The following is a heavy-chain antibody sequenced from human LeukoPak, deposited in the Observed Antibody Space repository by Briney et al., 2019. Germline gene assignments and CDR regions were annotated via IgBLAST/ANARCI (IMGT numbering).Heavy chain of an antibody. CDR2: INPSGGST. CDR3: ARWGFCSGGSCSSNGAFDI. D-gene: IGHD2-15*01. CDR1: GYTFTSYY. Sequence: ASVTVSCKASGYTFTSYYMHWVRQAPGQGLEWMGIINPSGGSTSYAQKFQGRVTMTRDTSTNTVYMELSSLRSEDTAVYYCARWGFCSGGSCSSNGAFDIWGQGTVVTVSS. J-gene: IGHJ3*02. V-gene: IGHV1-46*01.